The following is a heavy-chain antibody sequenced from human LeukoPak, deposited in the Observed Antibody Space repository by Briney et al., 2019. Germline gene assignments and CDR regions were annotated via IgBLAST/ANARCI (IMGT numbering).Heavy chain of an antibody. J-gene: IGHJ4*02. D-gene: IGHD3-3*01. CDR3: ARSPYYDFWIGYLDY. Sequence: SETLSLTCTVSGGSISSGGYYWSWIRQPPGKGLEWIGYIYHSGSTYYNPSLKSRVTISIDRSKDQFSLKLSSVTAADTAVYYCARSPYYDFWIGYLDYWGQGTLVTVSS. CDR1: GGSISSGGYY. V-gene: IGHV4-30-2*01. CDR2: IYHSGST.